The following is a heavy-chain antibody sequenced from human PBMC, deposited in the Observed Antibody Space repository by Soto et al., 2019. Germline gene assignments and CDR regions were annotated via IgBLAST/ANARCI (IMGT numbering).Heavy chain of an antibody. CDR1: GGSISSYY. CDR2: IYYSGST. D-gene: IGHD3-22*01. Sequence: SETLSLTCTVSGGSISSYYWSWIRQPPGKGLEWIGYIYYSGSTNYNPSLKSRVTISVDTSKNQFSLKLSSVTAADTAVYYCATYYSDSSGYNWFDPWGQGTLVTVSS. J-gene: IGHJ5*02. CDR3: ATYYSDSSGYNWFDP. V-gene: IGHV4-59*01.